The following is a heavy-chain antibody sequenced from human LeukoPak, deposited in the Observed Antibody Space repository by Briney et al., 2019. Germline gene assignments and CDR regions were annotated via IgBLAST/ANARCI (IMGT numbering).Heavy chain of an antibody. CDR2: MNPNSGNT. Sequence: GASVKVSYKASGYTFTSYDINWVRQATGQGLEWMGWMNPNSGNTGYAQKFQGRVTITRNTSISTAYMELSSLRSEDTAVYYCAKYPRAYGDYEIDYWGQGTLVTVSS. J-gene: IGHJ4*02. CDR3: AKYPRAYGDYEIDY. D-gene: IGHD4-17*01. V-gene: IGHV1-8*03. CDR1: GYTFTSYD.